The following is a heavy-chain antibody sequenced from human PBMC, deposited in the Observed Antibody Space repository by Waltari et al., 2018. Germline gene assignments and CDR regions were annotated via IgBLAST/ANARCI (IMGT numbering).Heavy chain of an antibody. D-gene: IGHD3-10*01. Sequence: QVQLQQWGAGLLKPSETLSLTCAVYNGSLSEYYWSWIRQSPGMGLEWIADIHQSGATNYNPSLKSRITMSIDTSKNQFSLKLSSVTAADTAVYYCARTQFYASGSYYNGKINWYDPWGQGTLVTVSS. CDR3: ARTQFYASGSYYNGKINWYDP. CDR1: NGSLSEYY. J-gene: IGHJ5*02. V-gene: IGHV4-34*01. CDR2: IHQSGAT.